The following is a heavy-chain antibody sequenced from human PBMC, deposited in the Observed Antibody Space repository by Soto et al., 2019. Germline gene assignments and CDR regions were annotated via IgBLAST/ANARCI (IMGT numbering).Heavy chain of an antibody. Sequence: GGSLRLSCEASGFTFSGFDMHWVRQPTGKGLEWVSTIGTAGDAYYAVSVKGRFTISRDNAKNSLSLQMNSLRAGDTAVYFCARGQEVGAHFFDSWGQGTQVTVSS. CDR2: IGTAGDA. CDR3: ARGQEVGAHFFDS. D-gene: IGHD2-15*01. J-gene: IGHJ4*02. V-gene: IGHV3-13*01. CDR1: GFTFSGFD.